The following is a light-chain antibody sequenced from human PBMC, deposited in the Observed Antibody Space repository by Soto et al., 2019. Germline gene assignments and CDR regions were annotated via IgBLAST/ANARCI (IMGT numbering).Light chain of an antibody. CDR2: DAF. J-gene: IGKJ4*01. CDR3: QQRSSWPLT. Sequence: EIVLTQSPATLSLSPGERATLSCRASQSVGSYFAWYQQKPGQAPRLLIYDAFSRSTGTPARFSGSGSETDFTPTINSLEPEDYAVYCCQQRSSWPLTFGGGTMVEIK. V-gene: IGKV3-11*01. CDR1: QSVGSY.